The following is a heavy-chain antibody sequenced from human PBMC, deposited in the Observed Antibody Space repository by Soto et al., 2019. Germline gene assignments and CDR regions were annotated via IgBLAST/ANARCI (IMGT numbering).Heavy chain of an antibody. J-gene: IGHJ4*02. CDR3: VSHVADVYVPHY. Sequence: QVQLVESGGGVVQPGRSLRLSCVASGFTFRNYGIHWVRQAPGKGLEWVAVIWNDVRTRNYADSVKGRFTFSRDNSKNTLDLQMGRLTAEDRAMYYCVSHVADVYVPHYWGQGARVTVST. CDR2: IWNDVRTR. CDR1: GFTFRNYG. V-gene: IGHV3-33*01. D-gene: IGHD3-10*02.